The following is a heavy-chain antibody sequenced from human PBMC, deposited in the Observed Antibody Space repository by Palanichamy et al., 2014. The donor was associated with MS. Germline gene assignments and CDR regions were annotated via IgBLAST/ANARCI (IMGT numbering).Heavy chain of an antibody. D-gene: IGHD5-12*01. CDR3: ARNLGGYNFDY. V-gene: IGHV1-3*01. J-gene: IGHJ4*02. Sequence: QKFQGRVTITRNTSASTAYMELSSLRSEDTAVYYCARNLGGYNFDYWGQGTLVTVSS.